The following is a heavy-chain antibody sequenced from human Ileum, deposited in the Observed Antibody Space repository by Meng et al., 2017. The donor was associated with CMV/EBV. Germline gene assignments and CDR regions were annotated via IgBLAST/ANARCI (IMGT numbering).Heavy chain of an antibody. J-gene: IGHJ4*02. D-gene: IGHD1-26*01. Sequence: CNASGSTFTCYCISWLRPPPRQGLECIGYINTNTGNPTYAQGITGRFVFSLNTSVNTAYLQISNLKAEDTAVYSCGRAILGATNLDYWGQGTLVTVSS. CDR2: INTNTGNP. CDR3: GRAILGATNLDY. CDR1: GSTFTCYC. V-gene: IGHV7-4-1*02.